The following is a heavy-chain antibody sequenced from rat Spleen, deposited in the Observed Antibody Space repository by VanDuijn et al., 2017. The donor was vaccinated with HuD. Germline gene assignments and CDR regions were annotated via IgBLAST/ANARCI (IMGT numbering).Heavy chain of an antibody. D-gene: IGHD1-9*01. J-gene: IGHJ4*01. CDR1: GFTFDDYY. CDR3: ARHGYYGYNYYVMDA. CDR2: ISYEGSST. V-gene: IGHV5-22*01. Sequence: EVQLVESGGGLVQPGRSLKLSCAASGFTFDDYYMAWVRQAPKKGLEWVASISYEGSSTYYGDSVKGRFTISRDNAKNTQYLQMDSLRSEDTATYYCARHGYYGYNYYVMDAWGQGASVTVSS.